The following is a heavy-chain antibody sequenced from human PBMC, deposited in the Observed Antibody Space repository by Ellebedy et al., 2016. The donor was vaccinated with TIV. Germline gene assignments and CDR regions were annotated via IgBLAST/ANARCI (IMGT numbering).Heavy chain of an antibody. D-gene: IGHD1-26*01. CDR2: IDWVDDK. J-gene: IGHJ4*02. CDR3: AQTAAYSGMEVRDFDY. CDR1: GFSLSTSGMC. Sequence: SGPTLVXPTQTLTLTCTVSGFSLSTSGMCVSWIRQPPGKALEWLARIDWVDDKYYGTSLKTRLTISKDTSKNQVVLTMTNMDPVDTATYYCAQTAAYSGMEVRDFDYWGQGTLVTVSS. V-gene: IGHV2-70*11.